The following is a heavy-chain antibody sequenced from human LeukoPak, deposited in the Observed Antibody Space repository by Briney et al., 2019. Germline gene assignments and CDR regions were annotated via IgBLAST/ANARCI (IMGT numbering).Heavy chain of an antibody. D-gene: IGHD3-3*01. CDR3: ARTTYYDFWSGWGAFDI. CDR1: GGXISSYY. V-gene: IGHV4-59*01. J-gene: IGHJ3*02. Sequence: SETLSLTCTXSGGXISSYYWSWIRQPPGKGLEGIGYIYYSGSTNYNPSLKSRVTISVDTSKNQFSLKLSSVTAADTAVYYCARTTYYDFWSGWGAFDIWGQGTMVTVSS. CDR2: IYYSGST.